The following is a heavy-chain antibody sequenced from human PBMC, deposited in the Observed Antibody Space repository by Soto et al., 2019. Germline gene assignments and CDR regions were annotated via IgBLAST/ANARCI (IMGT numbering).Heavy chain of an antibody. CDR2: ISAYNGNT. CDR3: XXXXXXXAFDY. J-gene: IGHJ4*02. V-gene: IGHV1-18*01. Sequence: QVQLVQSGAEVKKPGASVKVSCKASGYTFTSYGISWVRQXPGXGLEWMGWISAYNGNTNYAQKLQGRVTMTTDTXXXXXXXXXXXXXXXXXXXXXXXXXXXXXAFDYWGQGTLVTVSS. CDR1: GYTFTSYG.